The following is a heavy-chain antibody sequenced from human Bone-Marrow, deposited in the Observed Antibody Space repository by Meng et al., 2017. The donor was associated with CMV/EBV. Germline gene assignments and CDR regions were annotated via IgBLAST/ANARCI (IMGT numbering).Heavy chain of an antibody. CDR2: IYYSGST. V-gene: IGHV4-39*07. J-gene: IGHJ6*02. CDR1: GGSISSSSYY. Sequence: ESLKISCTVSGGSISSSSYYWGWIRQPPGKGLEWIGSIYYSGSTYYNPSLKSRVTISVDTSKNQFSLKLSSVTAADTAVYYCARDGRYYDFWSGYTLMDVWGQGTTVTVSS. CDR3: ARDGRYYDFWSGYTLMDV. D-gene: IGHD3-3*01.